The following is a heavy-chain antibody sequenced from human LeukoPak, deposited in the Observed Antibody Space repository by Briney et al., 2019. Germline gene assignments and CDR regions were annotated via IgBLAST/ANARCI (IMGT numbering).Heavy chain of an antibody. Sequence: PGGSLRLSCAASGFTFSSYAMHWVRQAPGKGLEWVANMRGDGSRLYYMDSVKGRFTISRDNAKNSLYLQMSDLRAEDTSVYYCARERSSSWTRFDYWGQGTLVTVSS. V-gene: IGHV3-7*01. J-gene: IGHJ4*02. CDR3: ARERSSSWTRFDY. D-gene: IGHD6-13*01. CDR2: MRGDGSRL. CDR1: GFTFSSYA.